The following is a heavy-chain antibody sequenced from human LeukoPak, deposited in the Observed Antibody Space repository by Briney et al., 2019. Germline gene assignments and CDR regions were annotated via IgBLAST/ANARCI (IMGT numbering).Heavy chain of an antibody. CDR2: VIPIFGRA. Sequence: RASVKVSFTASGGAFSNFAINWVRQAPGQGPEWMGGVIPIFGRANYAQRFQGRVTITADESTSTVYMELSSLRSEDTAVYYCARASGDSSNYDFPKPYSYWGQGTLVTVSS. J-gene: IGHJ4*02. V-gene: IGHV1-69*13. D-gene: IGHD3-22*01. CDR1: GGAFSNFA. CDR3: ARASGDSSNYDFPKPYSY.